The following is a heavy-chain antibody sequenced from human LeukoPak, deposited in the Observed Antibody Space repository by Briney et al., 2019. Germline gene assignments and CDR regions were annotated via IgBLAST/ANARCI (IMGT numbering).Heavy chain of an antibody. J-gene: IGHJ4*02. D-gene: IGHD5-24*01. CDR3: AGERDGCNRNPFDY. CDR1: GGSISSGSYY. V-gene: IGHV4-61*02. CDR2: IYTSGST. Sequence: SETLSLTCTVSGGSISSGSYYWSWIRQPAGKGLEWIGRIYTSGSTNYNPSLKSRVTKSVDTSKNQFPLKLISVTAADPDVYSCAGERDGCNRNPFDYWGRGTLVTVSS.